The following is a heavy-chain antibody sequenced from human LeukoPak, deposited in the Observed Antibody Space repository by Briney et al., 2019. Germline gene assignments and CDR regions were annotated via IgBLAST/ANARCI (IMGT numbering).Heavy chain of an antibody. CDR2: ISSSSSYI. V-gene: IGHV3-21*04. Sequence: GGSLRLSCAASGFTFSSYSMNWVRQAPGKGLEWVSSISSSSSYIYYADSVKGRFTISRDNAKNSLYLQMNSLRAEDTAVYYCARSITILTYYYGMDVWGQGTTVTVSS. D-gene: IGHD3-9*01. J-gene: IGHJ6*02. CDR3: ARSITILTYYYGMDV. CDR1: GFTFSSYS.